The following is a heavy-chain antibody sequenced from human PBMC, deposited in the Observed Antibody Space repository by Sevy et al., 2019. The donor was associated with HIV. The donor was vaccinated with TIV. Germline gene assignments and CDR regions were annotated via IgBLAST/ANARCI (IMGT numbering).Heavy chain of an antibody. D-gene: IGHD2-2*01. Sequence: ASVKVSCKASGYTFTGYYMHWVRQAPGQGLEWMGWINPNSGGTNYAQKFQGRDTMTRDTSISTAYMELSRLRSDDTAVYYSARLCRSTSCSSFVDYWGQGTLVTLSS. CDR1: GYTFTGYY. CDR2: INPNSGGT. J-gene: IGHJ4*02. V-gene: IGHV1-2*02. CDR3: ARLCRSTSCSSFVDY.